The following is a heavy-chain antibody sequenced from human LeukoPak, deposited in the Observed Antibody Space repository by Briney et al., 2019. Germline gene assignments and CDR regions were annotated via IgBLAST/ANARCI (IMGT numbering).Heavy chain of an antibody. CDR2: IYYTGVT. D-gene: IGHD6-13*01. Sequence: SDTLSITCTVSGGSISSNSHYWALIRQPPRQALEWIGSIYYTGVTFYSPSLKSRVTISVDTSKNQFSLKVISVTAADTAVYYCAREEASAGDYWGQGTLVTVSS. V-gene: IGHV4-39*01. CDR3: AREEASAGDY. J-gene: IGHJ4*02. CDR1: GGSISSNSHY.